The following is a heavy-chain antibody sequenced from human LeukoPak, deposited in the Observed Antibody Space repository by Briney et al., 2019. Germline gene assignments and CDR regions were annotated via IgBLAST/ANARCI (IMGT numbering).Heavy chain of an antibody. CDR3: AAGGLTTQRHAFEI. J-gene: IGHJ3*02. CDR2: MYRAGNI. D-gene: IGHD4-11*01. CDR1: GFTVSSTD. V-gene: IGHV3-53*01. Sequence: GSLRLSCLVSGFTVSSTDMTWVRQIPGKGLDWVSFMYRAGNIYYSDSVRGRFNMSRDISQKVVYLEINNLRAEDTAVYYCAAGGLTTQRHAFEIWGHGTVVTVSS.